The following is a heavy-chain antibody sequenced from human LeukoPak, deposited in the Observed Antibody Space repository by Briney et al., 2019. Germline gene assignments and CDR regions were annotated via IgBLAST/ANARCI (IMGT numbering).Heavy chain of an antibody. D-gene: IGHD2-15*01. CDR2: FSRNGVTT. Sequence: GGSLRLSCGAFGCNFRAFTMHWVRQAPGKGLEWVSLFSRNGVTTYYAESVRGRFTISRDNSKNSVYLQMDSLTTEDTAVYYCAKEKDTIYFDLWGQGTMVTVSA. CDR3: AKEKDTIYFDL. CDR1: GCNFRAFT. V-gene: IGHV3-43*01. J-gene: IGHJ3*01.